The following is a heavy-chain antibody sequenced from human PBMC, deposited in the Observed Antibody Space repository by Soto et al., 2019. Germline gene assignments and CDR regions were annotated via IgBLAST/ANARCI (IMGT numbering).Heavy chain of an antibody. V-gene: IGHV5-51*01. J-gene: IGHJ4*02. Sequence: PGESLKISCKGFGYSFVHYWIGWVRQTPGTGLEWMGLIYPSDSDVRYSPSFQGQVTISADKSINTAYLQWSGLKASDTAMYYCARPRDYSTSLSFIYWGQGTQVTVSS. CDR1: GYSFVHYW. CDR2: IYPSDSDV. D-gene: IGHD6-6*01. CDR3: ARPRDYSTSLSFIY.